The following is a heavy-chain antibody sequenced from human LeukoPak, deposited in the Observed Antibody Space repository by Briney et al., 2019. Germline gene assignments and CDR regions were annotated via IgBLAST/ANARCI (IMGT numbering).Heavy chain of an antibody. CDR3: ARDSYTYYYGSGSYGGDYYFDY. V-gene: IGHV1-18*01. CDR1: GYTFTSYG. J-gene: IGHJ4*02. D-gene: IGHD3-10*01. Sequence: ASVKVSCKASGYTFTSYGISWVRQAPGQGLEWMGWICAYNGNTNYAQKLQGRVTMTTDTSTSTAYMELRSLRSDETAVYYCARDSYTYYYGSGSYGGDYYFDYWGQGTLVTVSS. CDR2: ICAYNGNT.